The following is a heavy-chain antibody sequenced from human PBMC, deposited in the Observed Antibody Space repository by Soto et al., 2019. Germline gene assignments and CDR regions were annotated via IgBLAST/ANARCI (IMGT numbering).Heavy chain of an antibody. J-gene: IGHJ6*02. Sequence: ASVKVSCKASGYTFTSYGISWVRQAPGQGLEWMGWISAYNGNTNYAQKLQGRVTMTTDTSTSTAYMELRSLRSDDTAVYYCARVPRLRCFDRLLLGMDVWGQGTTVTVSS. V-gene: IGHV1-18*01. D-gene: IGHD3-9*01. CDR3: ARVPRLRCFDRLLLGMDV. CDR1: GYTFTSYG. CDR2: ISAYNGNT.